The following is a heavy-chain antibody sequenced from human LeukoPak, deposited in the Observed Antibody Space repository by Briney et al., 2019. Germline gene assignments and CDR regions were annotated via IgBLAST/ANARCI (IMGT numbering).Heavy chain of an antibody. CDR1: GLTFSSYA. CDR3: AKLADYVWGSYRYLSFDY. Sequence: GGSLRLSCAASGLTFSSYAMSWVRQAPGKGLEWVSAISGSGGSTYYADSVKGRFTISRDNSKNTLYLQMNSLRAEDTAVYYCAKLADYVWGSYRYLSFDYWGQGTLVTVSS. CDR2: ISGSGGST. J-gene: IGHJ4*02. V-gene: IGHV3-23*01. D-gene: IGHD3-16*02.